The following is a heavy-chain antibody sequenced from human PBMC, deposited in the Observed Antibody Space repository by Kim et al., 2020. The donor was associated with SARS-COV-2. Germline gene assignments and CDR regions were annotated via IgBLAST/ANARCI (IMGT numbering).Heavy chain of an antibody. J-gene: IGHJ4*02. D-gene: IGHD2-15*01. Sequence: GGSLRLSCAASGFTLNDYGMNWVRQAPGKGLEWISVIAPRGGNTFYADSVKGRFTISRDISKNTLFLQMNSLRADDTAVYYCAKAVALDDGRTRYFDYWGQGSQVTVSS. V-gene: IGHV3-23*01. CDR3: AKAVALDDGRTRYFDY. CDR2: IAPRGGNT. CDR1: GFTLNDYG.